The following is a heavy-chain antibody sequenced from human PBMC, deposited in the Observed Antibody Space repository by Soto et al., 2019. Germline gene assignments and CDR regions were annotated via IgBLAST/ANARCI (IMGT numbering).Heavy chain of an antibody. CDR2: ISAYNGNT. CDR1: GYTFTSYA. V-gene: IGHV1-18*01. Sequence: ASVKVSCKASGYTFTSYAMHWVRQAPGQRLEWMGWISAYNGNTNYAQKLQGRVTMTTDTFTSTAYMELRSLRSDDTAVYYCARGQSYDWFDPWGQGTLVTVSS. J-gene: IGHJ5*02. CDR3: ARGQSYDWFDP. D-gene: IGHD4-17*01.